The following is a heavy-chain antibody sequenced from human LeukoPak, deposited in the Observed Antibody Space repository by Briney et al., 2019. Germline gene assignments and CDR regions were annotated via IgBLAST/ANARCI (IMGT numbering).Heavy chain of an antibody. CDR1: GFTFSSYA. J-gene: IGHJ4*02. D-gene: IGHD6-19*01. Sequence: GGSLRLSCAASGFTFSSYAMSWVCQAPGKGLEWVSAISGSGGSTYYADSVKGRFTISRDNSKNTLYLQMNSLRAEDTAVYYCAKNLYGYSSGWYVWGQGTLVTVSS. CDR2: ISGSGGST. CDR3: AKNLYGYSSGWYV. V-gene: IGHV3-23*01.